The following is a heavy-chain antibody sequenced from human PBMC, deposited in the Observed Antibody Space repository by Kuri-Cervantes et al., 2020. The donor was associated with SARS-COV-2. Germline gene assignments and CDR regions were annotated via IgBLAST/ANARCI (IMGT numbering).Heavy chain of an antibody. CDR3: ARETGDNTMYYFDY. CDR1: GGSISSYY. J-gene: IGHJ4*02. CDR2: IYTSGST. V-gene: IGHV4-4*07. Sequence: SETLSLTCTVSGGSISSYYWSWIRQPAGKGLEWIGRIYTSGSTNYHPSLKSRVTMSVDTSKNQFSLKLSSVTAADTAVYYCARETGDNTMYYFDYWGQGTLVTVSS. D-gene: IGHD7-27*01.